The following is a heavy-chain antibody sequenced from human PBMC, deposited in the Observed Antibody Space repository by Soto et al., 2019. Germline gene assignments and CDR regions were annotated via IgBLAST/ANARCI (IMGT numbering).Heavy chain of an antibody. Sequence: GGSLRLSCAASGFTVSSNYMSWVRQAPGKGLEWVSVIYSGGSTYYADSVKGRFTISRDNSKNTLYLQMNSLRAEDTAVYYCASQRGYSYGYFDYWGQGTLVTVSS. CDR1: GFTVSSNY. CDR2: IYSGGST. V-gene: IGHV3-66*04. J-gene: IGHJ4*02. CDR3: ASQRGYSYGYFDY. D-gene: IGHD5-18*01.